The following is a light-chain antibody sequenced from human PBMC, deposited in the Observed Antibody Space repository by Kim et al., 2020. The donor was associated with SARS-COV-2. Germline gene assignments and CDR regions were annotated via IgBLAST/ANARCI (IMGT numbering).Light chain of an antibody. CDR2: ASS. CDR1: QGVNTY. V-gene: IGKV1-8*01. CDR3: QQYYTYPLT. Sequence: AVRMTQSPSTLSASTGERITITCRASQGVNTYLAWYQQKPGGAPKLLIHASSILHSGVPSRFIGSGAGTDFTLTINSVQSADFATYYCQQYYTYPLTFGGGTKVDIK. J-gene: IGKJ4*01.